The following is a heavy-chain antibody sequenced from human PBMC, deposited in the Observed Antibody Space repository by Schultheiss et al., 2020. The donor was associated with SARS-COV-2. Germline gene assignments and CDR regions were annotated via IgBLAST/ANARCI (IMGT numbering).Heavy chain of an antibody. CDR2: ISSSSGYI. Sequence: GGSLRLSCAASGFTFSSYSMNWVRQAPGKGLEWVSSISSSSGYIYYADSVKGRFTISRDNAKNSLYLQMNSLRAEDTAVYYCARGNYDFWSGYYSYYGMDVWGQGTTVTVSS. CDR3: ARGNYDFWSGYYSYYGMDV. V-gene: IGHV3-21*01. J-gene: IGHJ6*02. CDR1: GFTFSSYS. D-gene: IGHD3-3*01.